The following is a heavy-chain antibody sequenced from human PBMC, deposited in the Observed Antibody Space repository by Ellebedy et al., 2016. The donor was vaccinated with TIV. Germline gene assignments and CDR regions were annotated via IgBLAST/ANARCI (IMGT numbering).Heavy chain of an antibody. J-gene: IGHJ4*02. CDR3: ARVRFGDTAVDY. CDR1: GFTFRSYD. V-gene: IGHV3-13*01. D-gene: IGHD5-18*01. Sequence: GGSLRLSCAASGFTFRSYDMHWVRQATGKGLEWVSAIGTAGDTYYPGSVKGRFTISRENAKNSLYLQMNSLRADDTAVYYCARVRFGDTAVDYWGQGTLVTVSS. CDR2: IGTAGDT.